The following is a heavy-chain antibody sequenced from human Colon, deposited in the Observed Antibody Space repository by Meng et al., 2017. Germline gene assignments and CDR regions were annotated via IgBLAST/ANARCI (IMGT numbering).Heavy chain of an antibody. V-gene: IGHV4-39*01. Sequence: QLQLQESGPGLGKPSETLSLTCTGSGDSISISTYCWGWLRQPPGKGLEWIGCAYYSGSTYYDPSLKSRVAVSVDTSKNQFSLILSSVTAADTAVYYCSRWAGGREFLDYWGQGTLVTVSS. D-gene: IGHD5-24*01. CDR2: AYYSGST. CDR3: SRWAGGREFLDY. CDR1: GDSISISTYC. J-gene: IGHJ4*02.